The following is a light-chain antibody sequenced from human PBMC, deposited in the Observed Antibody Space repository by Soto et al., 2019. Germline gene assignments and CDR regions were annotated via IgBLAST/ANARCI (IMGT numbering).Light chain of an antibody. V-gene: IGKV3-20*01. CDR3: QEYGMSRT. Sequence: EIVMTQSPATLSLSPGERATLSCRASQSVSSSFLAWYQQRPGQAPRLLIYAASNTAPGTPDRFSGSGSGTDFTLTISRLEPEDFAVYYCQEYGMSRTFGQGTKVDI. CDR1: QSVSSSF. CDR2: AAS. J-gene: IGKJ1*01.